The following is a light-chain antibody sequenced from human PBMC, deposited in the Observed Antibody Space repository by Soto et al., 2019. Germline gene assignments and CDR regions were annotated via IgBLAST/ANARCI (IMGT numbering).Light chain of an antibody. V-gene: IGKV3-20*01. J-gene: IGKJ1*01. CDR1: QSVSSSY. CDR3: QQYGSSPRT. CDR2: GAS. Sequence: EVVLTQSPGTLSLSPGERATHSCRASQSVSSSYLGWYQQKPGQAPRLLMYGASSRATGIPERFSGSGSGTDFTLTISRLEPEDFAVYYCQQYGSSPRTFGQGTKVDIK.